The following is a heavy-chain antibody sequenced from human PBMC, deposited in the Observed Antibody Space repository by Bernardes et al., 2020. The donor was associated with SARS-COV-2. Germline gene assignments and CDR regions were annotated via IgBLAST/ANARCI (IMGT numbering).Heavy chain of an antibody. V-gene: IGHV3-64D*06. CDR3: VKRNSGSSPPLDS. CDR1: GFTFSSYA. D-gene: IGHD3-10*01. J-gene: IGHJ4*02. Sequence: GSLRLSCSASGFTFSSYAMHWVRQAPEKGLEFVSAITSNGGSTYYADSVKGRFTISRDNSQNTLFLQMSSLRAEDTAVYYCVKRNSGSSPPLDSWGQGTLVTVSS. CDR2: ITSNGGST.